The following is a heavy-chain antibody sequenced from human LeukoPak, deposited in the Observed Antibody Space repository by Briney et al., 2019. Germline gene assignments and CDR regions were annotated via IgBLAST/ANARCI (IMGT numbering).Heavy chain of an antibody. V-gene: IGHV4-59*01. CDR2: IYYSGST. D-gene: IGHD3-10*01. Sequence: GSLRLSCAASTVIFRKYWMGWARQAPGKGLEWIGYIYYSGSTNYNPSLKSRVTISVDTSKNQFSLKLSSVTAADTAVYYCARVGYYGSGSLFDYWGQGTLVTVSS. CDR1: TVIFRKYW. CDR3: ARVGYYGSGSLFDY. J-gene: IGHJ4*02.